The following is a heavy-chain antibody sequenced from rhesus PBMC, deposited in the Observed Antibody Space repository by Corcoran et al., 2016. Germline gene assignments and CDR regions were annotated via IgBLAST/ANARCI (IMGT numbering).Heavy chain of an antibody. CDR1: GYSFTSYW. Sequence: EVQLVQSGAEVKRPGESLKISCKTSGYSFTSYWISWVRQMPGKGLEGRGKNDHSDADTRYSPSFQGQVTSSADKSISTTYRQWSSLKASDSATYYCAKGDSSGWYFDYWGQGVLVTVSS. J-gene: IGHJ4*01. D-gene: IGHD6-31*01. V-gene: IGHV5-2*01. CDR3: AKGDSSGWYFDY. CDR2: NDHSDADT.